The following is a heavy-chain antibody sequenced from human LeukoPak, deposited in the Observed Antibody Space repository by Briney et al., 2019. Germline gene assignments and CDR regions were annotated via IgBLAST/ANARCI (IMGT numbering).Heavy chain of an antibody. CDR1: GFRFSDYT. CDR2: ISSSSSYI. CDR3: AKDSHSRTATTEVPVDY. V-gene: IGHV3-21*01. J-gene: IGHJ4*02. D-gene: IGHD1/OR15-1a*01. Sequence: GGSLRLSCAASGFRFSDYTMNWVRQAPGKGLGWVSSISSSSSYIYFANAVRGGFTISRDNAKNSLYLQMNRLRAEDTAVYYCAKDSHSRTATTEVPVDYWGQGTLVTVS.